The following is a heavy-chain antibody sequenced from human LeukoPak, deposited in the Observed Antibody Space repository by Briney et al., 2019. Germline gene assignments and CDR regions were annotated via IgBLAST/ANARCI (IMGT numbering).Heavy chain of an antibody. J-gene: IGHJ4*02. V-gene: IGHV4-59*08. CDR3: ARGIYDFWSGYYMYYFDY. CDR1: GGSISSYY. Sequence: SEALSLTCTVSGGSISSYYWSWIRQPPGKGLEWIGYIYYSGSTYYNPSLKSRVTISVDTSKNQFSLKLSSVTAADTAVYYCARGIYDFWSGYYMYYFDYWGQGTLVTVSS. D-gene: IGHD3-3*01. CDR2: IYYSGST.